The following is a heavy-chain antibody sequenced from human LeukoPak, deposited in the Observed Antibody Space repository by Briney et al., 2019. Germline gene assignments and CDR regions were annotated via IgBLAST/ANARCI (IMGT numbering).Heavy chain of an antibody. CDR1: GFTFSSYG. CDR2: IRDDGSNK. V-gene: IGHV3-30*02. J-gene: IGHJ4*02. CDR3: AKDYYDILTGYYAHGYFDY. D-gene: IGHD3-9*01. Sequence: PGGSLRLSCAASGFTFSSYGMHWVRQAPGKGLEGVAFIRDDGSNKYYADSVKGRFTISRDNSKNTLYLQMNSLRAEDTAVYYCAKDYYDILTGYYAHGYFDYWGQGTLVTVSS.